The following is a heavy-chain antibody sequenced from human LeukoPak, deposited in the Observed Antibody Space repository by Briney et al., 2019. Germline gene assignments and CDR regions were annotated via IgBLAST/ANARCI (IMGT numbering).Heavy chain of an antibody. V-gene: IGHV3-48*01. D-gene: IGHD5/OR15-5a*01. CDR1: GFAVNTYD. CDR2: FGISGTI. Sequence: GGSLRLSCAASGFAVNTYDMHWVRQAPGEGPQWIAYFGISGTIYYADSVRGRFTISRDSAKNSLYLQMNGLRVDDTAIYYCAGYGVYPYWGQGTPVTISS. J-gene: IGHJ4*02. CDR3: AGYGVYPY.